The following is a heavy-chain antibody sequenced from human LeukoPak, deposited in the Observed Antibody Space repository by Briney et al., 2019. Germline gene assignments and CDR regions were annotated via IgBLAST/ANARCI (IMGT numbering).Heavy chain of an antibody. Sequence: GGSLRLSCAASGFSLTRWSMNWVRQAPGKGLEWLSYIGSSSNTIYYADSVKGRFTIPRDNTKNSLFLQMNSLRAEDTAVYYCARPGAAAAYDYWGQGTLVTVSS. J-gene: IGHJ4*02. CDR1: GFSLTRWS. V-gene: IGHV3-48*04. CDR2: IGSSSNTI. CDR3: ARPGAAAAYDY. D-gene: IGHD6-25*01.